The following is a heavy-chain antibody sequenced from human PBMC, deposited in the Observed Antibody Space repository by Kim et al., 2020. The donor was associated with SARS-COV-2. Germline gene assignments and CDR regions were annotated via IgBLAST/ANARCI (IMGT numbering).Heavy chain of an antibody. J-gene: IGHJ4*02. CDR2: IYYSGST. CDR3: ARETLHDYGGRHFDY. D-gene: IGHD4-17*01. Sequence: SETLSLTCTVSGGSISSYYWSWIRQPPGKGLEWIGYIYYSGSTNYNPSLKSRVTISVDTSKNQFSLKLSSVTAADTAVYYCARETLHDYGGRHFDYWGQGTLVTVSS. V-gene: IGHV4-59*01. CDR1: GGSISSYY.